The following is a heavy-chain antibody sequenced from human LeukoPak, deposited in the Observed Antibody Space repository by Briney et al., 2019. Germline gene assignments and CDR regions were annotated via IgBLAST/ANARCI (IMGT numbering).Heavy chain of an antibody. CDR1: GYSFTSYW. CDR2: IYPGDSDT. Sequence: GESLQISFKGSGYSFTSYWIGWVRPMPGKGLEWMGIIYPGDSDTRNSPSFQGQVTISADKSISTAYLQWSRLKASETAMYYCARGVAAAGPFDYWGQGTLVTVSS. CDR3: ARGVAAAGPFDY. D-gene: IGHD6-13*01. J-gene: IGHJ4*02. V-gene: IGHV5-51*01.